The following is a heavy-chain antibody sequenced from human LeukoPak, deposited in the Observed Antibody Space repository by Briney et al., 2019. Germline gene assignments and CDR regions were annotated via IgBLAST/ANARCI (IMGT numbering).Heavy chain of an antibody. CDR3: ARPSRFGELVSFDY. D-gene: IGHD3-10*01. Sequence: GESLQISCEGSGYNFTNYWIGWVRQMPGKGLEWMGIIYPGDSDTRYSPSFQGQVTISADKSISTAYLQWSSLKASDTAMYYCARPSRFGELVSFDYWGQGTLVTVSS. CDR2: IYPGDSDT. CDR1: GYNFTNYW. J-gene: IGHJ4*02. V-gene: IGHV5-51*01.